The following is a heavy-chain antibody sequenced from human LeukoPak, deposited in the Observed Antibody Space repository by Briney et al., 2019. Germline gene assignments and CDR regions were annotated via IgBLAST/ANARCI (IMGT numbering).Heavy chain of an antibody. CDR3: AKDSSVPYGITN. V-gene: IGHV3-66*01. Sequence: PGGSLRLSCAASGFIVNSNYMSWVRQAPGKGLECVSFIHSGGSTYYADSVKGRFTISSDNSKNTLYLQMNSLRAEDTAVYFCAKDSSVPYGITNWGQGTLVTVS. CDR1: GFIVNSNY. CDR2: IHSGGST. J-gene: IGHJ4*02. D-gene: IGHD4-17*01.